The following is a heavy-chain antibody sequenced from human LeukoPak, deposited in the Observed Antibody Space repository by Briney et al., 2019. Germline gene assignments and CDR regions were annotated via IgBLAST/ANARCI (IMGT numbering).Heavy chain of an antibody. CDR3: VRDHQLRDPGC. CDR1: GFTFSSYS. D-gene: IGHD5-24*01. CDR2: ISGTSTYI. V-gene: IGHV3-21*01. Sequence: GGSLRLSRAASGFTFSSYSMNWVRQAPGKGLDWVSSISGTSTYIDYADSVKGRFTISRDNAKNSLYLQMNSLRVEDTAVYYCVRDHQLRDPGCWGQGTLVTVSS. J-gene: IGHJ4*02.